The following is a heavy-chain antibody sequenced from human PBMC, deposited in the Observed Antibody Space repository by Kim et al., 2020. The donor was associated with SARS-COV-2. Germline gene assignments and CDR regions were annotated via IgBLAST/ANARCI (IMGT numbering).Heavy chain of an antibody. D-gene: IGHD2-21*02. CDR2: IDGGGTAT. V-gene: IGHV3-74*01. J-gene: IGHJ4*02. Sequence: GGSLRLSCAASGFTSSGDWMHWVRQAPGKGRMWVSRIDGGGTATAYADAVEGRFTISRDSAKDTLYLQMNSLRDEDTAIYYCVRARYDGNCFGRWGQGTLVTVSS. CDR3: VRARYDGNCFGR. CDR1: GFTSSGDW.